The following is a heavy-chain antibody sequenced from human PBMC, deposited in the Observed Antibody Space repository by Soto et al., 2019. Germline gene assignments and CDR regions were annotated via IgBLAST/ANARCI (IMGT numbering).Heavy chain of an antibody. J-gene: IGHJ3*02. D-gene: IGHD4-17*01. V-gene: IGHV3-21*01. CDR2: ISHSGSYI. CDR3: ASPRDYCVTTSNCFIAFDI. CDR1: GFSFGDDI. Sequence: AQLVESGGSLVKPGGSLRLSCAASGFSFGDDIMNWVRQAPGRGLLWVASISHSGSYIFYADSVKGRFTISRDNSRDSLSLQMNSLRVDDTAIYYCASPRDYCVTTSNCFIAFDIWGQGTRVTVSS.